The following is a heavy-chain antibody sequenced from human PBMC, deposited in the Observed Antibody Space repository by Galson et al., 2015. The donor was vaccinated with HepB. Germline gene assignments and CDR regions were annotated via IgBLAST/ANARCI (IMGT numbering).Heavy chain of an antibody. CDR3: AKADGSSGYRPFQH. V-gene: IGHV3-30*18. Sequence: SLRLSCAASGFTFSSYGMHWVRQAPGKGLEWVAVISYDGSTKYYADSVKGRFTISRDNSKNTLYLQMNSLRAEDTAVYYCAKADGSSGYRPFQHWGQGTLVTVSS. D-gene: IGHD6-13*01. J-gene: IGHJ1*01. CDR1: GFTFSSYG. CDR2: ISYDGSTK.